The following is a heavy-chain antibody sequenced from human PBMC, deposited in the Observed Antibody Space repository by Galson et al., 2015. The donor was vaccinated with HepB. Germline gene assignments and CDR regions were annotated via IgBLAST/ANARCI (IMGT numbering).Heavy chain of an antibody. Sequence: SVKVSCKASGGTFSSYAISWVRQAPGQGLEWMGGIIPIFGIANYAQKFQGRVTITADESTSTAYMEPSSLRSEDTAVYYCARGRYCSSTSCYAFLGYWGQGTLVTVSS. D-gene: IGHD2-2*01. CDR3: ARGRYCSSTSCYAFLGY. J-gene: IGHJ4*02. CDR1: GGTFSSYA. CDR2: IIPIFGIA. V-gene: IGHV1-69*13.